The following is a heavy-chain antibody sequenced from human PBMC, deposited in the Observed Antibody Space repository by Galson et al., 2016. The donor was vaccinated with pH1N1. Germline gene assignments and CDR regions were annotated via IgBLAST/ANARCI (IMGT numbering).Heavy chain of an antibody. CDR2: ISSNGGST. CDR1: GFIFSSYA. V-gene: IGHV3-64*01. D-gene: IGHD1-26*01. Sequence: SLRLSCAASGFIFSSYAMHWVRQAPGKGLEYVSAISSNGGSTYYANSVKGRFTITRDNSKNTLYLQMGSLRAEDMAVYYCARDQGWGNYAFDIWGQGTMVTVSS. J-gene: IGHJ3*02. CDR3: ARDQGWGNYAFDI.